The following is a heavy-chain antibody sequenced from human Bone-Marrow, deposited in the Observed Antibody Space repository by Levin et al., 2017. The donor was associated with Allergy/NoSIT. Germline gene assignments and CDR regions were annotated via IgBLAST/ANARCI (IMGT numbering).Heavy chain of an antibody. CDR2: ISGSGDNT. D-gene: IGHD2-21*01. V-gene: IGHV3-23*01. CDR1: GFTFSSYV. J-gene: IGHJ4*02. CDR3: VKDGFRGWSIPHFFDY. Sequence: PGGSLRLSCAASGFTFSSYVISWVRQTPGKGLEWVSAISGSGDNTYYADSVKGRLTISRDNSKNTVYLQMNSLRAEDTAVYYCVKDGFRGWSIPHFFDYWGQGTLVTVSS.